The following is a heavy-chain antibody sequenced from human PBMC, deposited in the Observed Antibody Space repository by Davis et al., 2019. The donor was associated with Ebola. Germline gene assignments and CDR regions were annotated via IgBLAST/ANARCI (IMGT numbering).Heavy chain of an antibody. J-gene: IGHJ6*04. CDR1: GGSVSSGSYF. Sequence: MPSETLSLTCTVSGGSVSSGSYFWSWIRQPPGKGLDYIGYIYYSGSTNYNPSLKSRVTISVDTSKNQFSLKLSSVTAADTAVYYCARDITVWGKGTTVTVSS. CDR2: IYYSGST. CDR3: ARDITV. V-gene: IGHV4-61*01.